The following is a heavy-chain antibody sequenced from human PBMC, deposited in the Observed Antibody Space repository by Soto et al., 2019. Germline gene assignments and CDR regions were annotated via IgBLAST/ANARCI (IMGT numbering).Heavy chain of an antibody. CDR1: GYTFTSYA. D-gene: IGHD6-19*01. CDR3: ARDSVAGTGVWFDP. J-gene: IGHJ5*02. V-gene: IGHV1-3*01. CDR2: INAGNGNT. Sequence: ASVKVSCTASGYTFTSYAMHWVRQAPGQRLEWMGWINAGNGNTKYSQKFQGRVTITRDTSASTAYMELSSLRSEDTAVYYCARDSVAGTGVWFDPWGQGTLVTVSS.